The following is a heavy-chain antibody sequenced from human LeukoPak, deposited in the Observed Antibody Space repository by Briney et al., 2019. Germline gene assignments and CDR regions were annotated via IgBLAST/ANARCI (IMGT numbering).Heavy chain of an antibody. CDR1: GFTFSSYW. D-gene: IGHD2-8*01. J-gene: IGHJ4*02. Sequence: GGSLRLSCAASGFTFSSYWMHWVRQAPGKGLVWVSRINSDGSSTSYADSVKGRFTISRDNAKNTLYLQMNSLRAEDTAVYYCARDQGRMTPPWPFDYWGQGTLVTVSS. V-gene: IGHV3-74*01. CDR3: ARDQGRMTPPWPFDY. CDR2: INSDGSST.